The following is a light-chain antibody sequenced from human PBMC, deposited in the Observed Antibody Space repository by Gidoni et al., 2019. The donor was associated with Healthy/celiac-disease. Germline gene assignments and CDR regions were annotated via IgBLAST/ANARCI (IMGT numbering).Light chain of an antibody. CDR3: QSYDSSLSV. V-gene: IGLV1-40*01. Sequence: QSVLTQPPPVSGAPGQRVTISCTGSSSNIGAGYDVHWYQQLPGPAPKLLIYGNSNRPSGVPDRFSGSKSGTSASLAITGLQAEDEADYYCQSYDSSLSVFGGGTKLTVL. J-gene: IGLJ3*02. CDR1: SSNIGAGYD. CDR2: GNS.